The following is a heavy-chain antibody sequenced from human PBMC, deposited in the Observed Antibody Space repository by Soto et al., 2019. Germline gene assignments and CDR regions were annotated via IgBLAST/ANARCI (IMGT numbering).Heavy chain of an antibody. CDR1: GYTFTNYG. CDR3: ARVTTGPGAHGIDV. D-gene: IGHD1-1*01. J-gene: IGHJ6*02. V-gene: IGHV1-18*04. Sequence: QVHLVQSGAEVKKPGASVKVSCKASGYTFTNYGISSVRQAPGQGLEWMGWIATYTGNTNYAQNLQGRVTMTTDTSTSTAYMELRSLRSDDTAVYYCARVTTGPGAHGIDVWGQGTTVTVSS. CDR2: IATYTGNT.